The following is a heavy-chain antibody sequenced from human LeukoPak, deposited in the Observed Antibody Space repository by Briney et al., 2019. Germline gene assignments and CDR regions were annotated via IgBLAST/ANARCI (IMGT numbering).Heavy chain of an antibody. CDR3: ARLRWPEEHWYFDL. V-gene: IGHV4-59*08. CDR2: IYYSGST. CDR1: GGSISSYY. Sequence: SETLSLTCTVCGGSISSYYWSWIRQPPGKGLEWIGYIYYSGSTNYNPSLKSRVTMSVDTSKNQFSLKLSSATAADTAVYYCARLRWPEEHWYFDLWGRGTLVTVSS. D-gene: IGHD4-23*01. J-gene: IGHJ2*01.